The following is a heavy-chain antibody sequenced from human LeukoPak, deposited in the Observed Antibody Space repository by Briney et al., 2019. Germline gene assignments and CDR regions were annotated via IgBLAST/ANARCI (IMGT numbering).Heavy chain of an antibody. D-gene: IGHD5-24*01. CDR3: ARGAPMATIPYYYYYYMDV. CDR1: GYTFTSYD. Sequence: GASVKVSCKASGYTFTSYDINWVRQATGQGLEWMGWMNPNSGNTGYAQKFQGRVTMTRNTSISTAYMELSSLRSEDTAVYYCARGAPMATIPYYYYYYMDVWGKGTTVTTSS. V-gene: IGHV1-8*01. J-gene: IGHJ6*03. CDR2: MNPNSGNT.